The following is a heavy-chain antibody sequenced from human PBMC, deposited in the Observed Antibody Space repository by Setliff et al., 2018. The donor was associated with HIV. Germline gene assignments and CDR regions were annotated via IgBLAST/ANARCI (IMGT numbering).Heavy chain of an antibody. D-gene: IGHD6-19*01. CDR3: TAGYSSGLVDTFDI. Sequence: GGSLRLSCAASGFIFSKAWMSWVRQAPGKGREWVGRIKSKTDGAATDYAAPVKGRFTISKDDSKNTLYLQMNSLKTEDTAMYYCTAGYSSGLVDTFDIWGQGTMVTVSS. V-gene: IGHV3-15*01. CDR2: IKSKTDGAAT. CDR1: GFIFSKAW. J-gene: IGHJ3*02.